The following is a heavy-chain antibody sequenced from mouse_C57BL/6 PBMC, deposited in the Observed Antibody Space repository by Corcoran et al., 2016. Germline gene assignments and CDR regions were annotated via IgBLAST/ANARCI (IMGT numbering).Heavy chain of an antibody. CDR3: ARRDGPYAMDY. J-gene: IGHJ4*01. D-gene: IGHD2-3*01. Sequence: QIQLVQSGPELKKPGETVKISCKASGYTFTTYGMSWVKQAPGKGLKWMGWINTYSGVPTYADDFKGRFAFSLETSASTAYLQINNLKNEDTATYFCARRDGPYAMDYWCQGNSVTVSS. V-gene: IGHV9-3*01. CDR2: INTYSGVP. CDR1: GYTFTTYG.